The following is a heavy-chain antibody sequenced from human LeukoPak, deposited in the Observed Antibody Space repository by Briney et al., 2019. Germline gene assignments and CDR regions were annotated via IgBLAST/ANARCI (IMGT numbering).Heavy chain of an antibody. CDR2: IYYSGST. CDR1: GGSISSYY. V-gene: IGHV4-59*01. CDR3: ARFNWGVPYYFDY. J-gene: IGHJ4*02. D-gene: IGHD1-1*01. Sequence: SETLTLTCTVSGGSISSYYWSWIRQPPGKGLEWIGYIYYSGSTNYNPSLKSRVTISVDTSKNQFSLKLSSVTAADTAVYYCARFNWGVPYYFDYWGQGTLVTVSS.